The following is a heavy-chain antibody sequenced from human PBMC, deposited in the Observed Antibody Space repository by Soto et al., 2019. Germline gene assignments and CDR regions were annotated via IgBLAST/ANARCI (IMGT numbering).Heavy chain of an antibody. CDR1: GGSISSYY. Sequence: PSETLSLTCTVSGGSISSYYWSWIRQPPGKGLEWIGYIYYSGSTNYNPSLKSRVTISVDTSKNQFSLKLSSVTAADTAVYYCARDQGQLVPHYYGMDVWGQGTTVTVSS. V-gene: IGHV4-59*01. CDR2: IYYSGST. J-gene: IGHJ6*02. D-gene: IGHD6-6*01. CDR3: ARDQGQLVPHYYGMDV.